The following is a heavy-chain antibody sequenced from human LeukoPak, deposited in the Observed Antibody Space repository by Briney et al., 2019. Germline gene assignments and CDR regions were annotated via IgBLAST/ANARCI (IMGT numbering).Heavy chain of an antibody. D-gene: IGHD1-26*01. CDR3: ARGPAHVGSY. CDR1: GGSFSGYY. Sequence: KTSETLSLTCAVYGGSFSGYYWSWIRQPPGKGLEWIGEINHSGSINYNPSLKSRVTISVDTSKNQFSLKLSSVTAADTAVYYCARGPAHVGSYWGQGTLVTVSS. CDR2: INHSGSI. J-gene: IGHJ4*02. V-gene: IGHV4-34*01.